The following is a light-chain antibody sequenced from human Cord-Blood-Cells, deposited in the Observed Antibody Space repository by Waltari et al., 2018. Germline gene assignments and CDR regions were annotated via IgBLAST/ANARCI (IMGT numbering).Light chain of an antibody. V-gene: IGLV2-14*03. J-gene: IGLJ3*02. CDR2: DVS. CDR3: SSYTSSSTPV. CDR1: SSDVGGYHY. Sequence: QSALPQPASVSGSPGQSITISCTGTSSDVGGYHYVYWYQHHPGKAPKLMIYDVSNRPSGVSNRFSGSKSGNTASLTISGLQAEDEADYYCSSYTSSSTPVFGGGTKLTVL.